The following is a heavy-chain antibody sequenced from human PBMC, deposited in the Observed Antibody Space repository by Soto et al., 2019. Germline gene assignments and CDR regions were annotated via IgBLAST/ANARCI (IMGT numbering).Heavy chain of an antibody. Sequence: QVQLVESGGGVVQPGRSLRLSCAASGFTFSSYGMHWVRQAPGKGLEWVAVIWYDGSNKYYADSVKGRFTISRDSSKNTLYLQMNSLRAEDTAVYYCAREPGSSGYYYGMDVWGQGTTVTVSS. D-gene: IGHD6-6*01. J-gene: IGHJ6*02. CDR3: AREPGSSGYYYGMDV. CDR2: IWYDGSNK. CDR1: GFTFSSYG. V-gene: IGHV3-33*01.